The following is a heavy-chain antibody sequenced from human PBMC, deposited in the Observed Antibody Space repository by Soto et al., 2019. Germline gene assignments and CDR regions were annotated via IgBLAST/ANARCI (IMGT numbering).Heavy chain of an antibody. CDR2: ISSSSSYI. CDR1: GFTFSSYS. Sequence: GGSLRLSCAASGFTFSSYSMNWVRQAPGKGLEWVSSISSSSSYIYYADSMKGRFTISRDNAKNSLYLQMNSLRAEDTAVYYCARSPGGCSGGSCYGDYGMDVWGQGTTVTVSS. V-gene: IGHV3-21*01. CDR3: ARSPGGCSGGSCYGDYGMDV. J-gene: IGHJ6*02. D-gene: IGHD2-15*01.